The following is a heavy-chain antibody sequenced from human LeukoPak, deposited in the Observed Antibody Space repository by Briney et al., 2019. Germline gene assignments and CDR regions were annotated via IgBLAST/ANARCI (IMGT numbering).Heavy chain of an antibody. J-gene: IGHJ4*02. CDR1: GFTFSSYG. V-gene: IGHV3-30*02. Sequence: GGSLRLSCAASGFTFSSYGMHWVRQAPGKGLEWVAFIRYDGSNKYYADSVKGRFTISRDNSKNTLYLQMNSLRAEDTAVYYCANGLAYCSGGSCYWGQGTLVTVSS. D-gene: IGHD2-15*01. CDR2: IRYDGSNK. CDR3: ANGLAYCSGGSCY.